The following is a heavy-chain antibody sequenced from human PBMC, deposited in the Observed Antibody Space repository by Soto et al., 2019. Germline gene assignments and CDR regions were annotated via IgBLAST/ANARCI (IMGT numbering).Heavy chain of an antibody. J-gene: IGHJ6*02. CDR2: IKQDGGEK. CDR1: GFSFSTYW. Sequence: EVQLVESGGGSVQPGESLRLSCLASGFSFSTYWMSWVRQAPGKGLAWVARIKQDGGEKYYVDSVKGRFTVSRDNAKSSLYLQLHTLSSDDAGIYYCVRDQLILPADDFYYGVDVWGQGTTVTVSS. CDR3: VRDQLILPADDFYYGVDV. V-gene: IGHV3-7*03.